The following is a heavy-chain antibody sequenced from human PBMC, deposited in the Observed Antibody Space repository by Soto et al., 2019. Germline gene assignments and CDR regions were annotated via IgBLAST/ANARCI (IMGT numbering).Heavy chain of an antibody. Sequence: SETLSLTCAVSGGSISSSNWWSWVRQPPGKGLEWIGEIYHSGSTNYNPSLKSRVTISVDKSKNQFSLKLSSVTAADTAVYYCARVAAWYREPLSRFDYWGQGTPVTVSS. V-gene: IGHV4-4*02. CDR1: GGSISSSNW. J-gene: IGHJ4*02. CDR3: ARVAAWYREPLSRFDY. CDR2: IYHSGST. D-gene: IGHD6-13*01.